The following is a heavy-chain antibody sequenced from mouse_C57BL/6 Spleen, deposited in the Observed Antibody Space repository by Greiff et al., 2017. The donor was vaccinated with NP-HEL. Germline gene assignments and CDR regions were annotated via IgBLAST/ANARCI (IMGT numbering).Heavy chain of an antibody. CDR3: ARGIYYDYDYYAMDY. D-gene: IGHD2-4*01. CDR1: GYTFTSYG. Sequence: QVQLKESGAELARPGASVKLSCKASGYTFTSYGISWVKQRPGQGLEWIGEIYPRSGNTYYNEKFKGKATLTADKSSSTAYMELRSLTSEDSAVYFCARGIYYDYDYYAMDYWGQGTSVTVSS. J-gene: IGHJ4*01. CDR2: IYPRSGNT. V-gene: IGHV1-81*01.